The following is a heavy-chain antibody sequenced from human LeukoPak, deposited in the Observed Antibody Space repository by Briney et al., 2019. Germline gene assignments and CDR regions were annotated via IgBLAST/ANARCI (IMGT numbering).Heavy chain of an antibody. V-gene: IGHV1-69*13. CDR3: ARGPARLS. CDR1: GYTFTSYA. CDR2: VIPTFGTS. Sequence: ASVKVSCKASGYTFTSYAMNWVRQAPGQGLEWMGGVIPTFGTSSTAQKFQGRVTITADLSTSTSYMELRALTFEDTAIYFCARGPARLSWGQGTLVTVSS. J-gene: IGHJ5*02.